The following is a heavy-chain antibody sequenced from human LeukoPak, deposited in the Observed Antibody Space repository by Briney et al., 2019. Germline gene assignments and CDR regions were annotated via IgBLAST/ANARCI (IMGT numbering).Heavy chain of an antibody. D-gene: IGHD2-2*01. CDR1: GFTFSSYG. CDR2: ISYAGSDK. V-gene: IGHV3-30*03. J-gene: IGHJ4*02. CDR3: VLRLCAGAYCSSTSCADCDY. Sequence: GGSLRLSCAGSGFTFSSYGMHWVRQAPGKGLEWVAVISYAGSDKYYADSVKGRFTISRDNSRNTLYLQMNSLRAEDTAVYYCVLRLCAGAYCSSTSCADCDYWGQGTLVTVSS.